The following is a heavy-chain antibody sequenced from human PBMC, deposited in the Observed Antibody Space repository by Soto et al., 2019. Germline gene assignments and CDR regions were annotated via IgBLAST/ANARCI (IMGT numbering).Heavy chain of an antibody. Sequence: GGSLRLSCAASGFTFSSYAMSWVRQAPGKGLEWVAVIWYDGNNKYYSESVKGRFTISRDNAKNSLFLQMNSMRAEDTAVYYWARVSAIPGTRIPFGGGYYSYYSMDVWGQWTMVTVSS. J-gene: IGHJ6*02. V-gene: IGHV3-33*08. CDR1: GFTFSSYA. CDR2: IWYDGNNK. D-gene: IGHD1-7*01. CDR3: ARVSAIPGTRIPFGGGYYSYYSMDV.